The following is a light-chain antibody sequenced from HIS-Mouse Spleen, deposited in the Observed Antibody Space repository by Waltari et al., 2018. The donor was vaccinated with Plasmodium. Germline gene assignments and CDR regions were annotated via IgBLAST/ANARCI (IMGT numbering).Light chain of an antibody. J-gene: IGLJ3*02. Sequence: SYELTQPSSVSVSPGQTARITCSGDALPKKYAYWYQQKSGQAPVLVIYEDSKRPSGIPERFSCSSSGTMATLTISGAQVEDEADYYCYSTDSSGNHRVFGGGTKLTVL. CDR3: YSTDSSGNHRV. CDR1: ALPKKY. V-gene: IGLV3-10*01. CDR2: EDS.